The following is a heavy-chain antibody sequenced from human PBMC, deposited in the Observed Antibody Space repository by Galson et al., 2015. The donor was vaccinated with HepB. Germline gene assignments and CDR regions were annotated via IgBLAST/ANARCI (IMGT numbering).Heavy chain of an antibody. J-gene: IGHJ4*02. CDR2: ISYDGSNK. Sequence: SLRLSCAASGFTFSSYAMHWVRQAPGKGLEWVAVISYDGSNKYYADSVKGRFTISRDNSKNTLYLQMNSLRAEDTAVYYCARDGDIVVVPAAISGGDYFDYWGQGTLVTVSS. CDR3: ARDGDIVVVPAAISGGDYFDY. V-gene: IGHV3-30-3*01. CDR1: GFTFSSYA. D-gene: IGHD2-2*01.